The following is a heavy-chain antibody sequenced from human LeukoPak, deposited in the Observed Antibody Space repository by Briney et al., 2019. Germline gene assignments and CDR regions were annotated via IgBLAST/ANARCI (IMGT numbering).Heavy chain of an antibody. D-gene: IGHD1-26*01. CDR3: ARRIDSSPTSANWFDP. J-gene: IGHJ5*02. V-gene: IGHV4-39*01. CDR1: GGTLSSSSYY. Sequence: KPSETLSLTCTASGGTLSSSSYYWDWIRQTPGKGLEWIGSIYHSGTTYYNPSLKSRVTISVDTSKNQFSLKLSSVTAADTAVYYCARRIDSSPTSANWFDPWGQGTLVTVSS. CDR2: IYHSGTT.